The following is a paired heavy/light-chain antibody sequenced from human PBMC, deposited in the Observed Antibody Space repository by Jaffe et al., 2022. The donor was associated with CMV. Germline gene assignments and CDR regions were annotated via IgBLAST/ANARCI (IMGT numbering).Heavy chain of an antibody. CDR1: GFSFSTYA. J-gene: IGHJ4*02. D-gene: IGHD3-22*01. V-gene: IGHV3-23*01. CDR2: ISGSGGTT. Sequence: EVQLLESGGSLVQPGGSLRLSCAASGFSFSTYAMTWVRQAPGKGLEWVSTISGSGGTTYYADSLEGRFTISRDNFKNTLSLQMNSLRVEDTAVYYCAKDLKSVGYPPYFDNWGQGTLVTVSS. CDR3: AKDLKSVGYPPYFDN.
Light chain of an antibody. CDR1: HGVSSS. J-gene: IGKJ3*01. Sequence: EIVLTQSPATLSLSPGERATLSCRASHGVSSSLAWYQQKPGQAPRLLIYDASNRATGIPARFSGFGSGTDFTLTISSLEPEDFAVYYCQQRSSWPPTFGPGTKVDFK. CDR3: QQRSSWPPT. V-gene: IGKV3-11*01. CDR2: DAS.